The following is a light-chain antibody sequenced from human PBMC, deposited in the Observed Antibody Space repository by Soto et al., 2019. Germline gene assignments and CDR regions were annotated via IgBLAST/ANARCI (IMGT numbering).Light chain of an antibody. Sequence: DIQLTQSPSFLSASEGDRVTITCRASQDISSFLAWYQQRPGKAPQLLIYAASALQGGVPSRFSGSGSGTEFTLTLSNLQPEDFATYFCQQLDTYPLTFGGGTQVEIK. J-gene: IGKJ4*01. CDR3: QQLDTYPLT. CDR1: QDISSF. V-gene: IGKV1-9*01. CDR2: AAS.